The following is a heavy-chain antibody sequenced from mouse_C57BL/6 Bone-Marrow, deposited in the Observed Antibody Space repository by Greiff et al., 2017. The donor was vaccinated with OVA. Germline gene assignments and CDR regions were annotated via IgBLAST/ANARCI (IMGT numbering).Heavy chain of an antibody. CDR2: INPNNGGT. J-gene: IGHJ2*01. Sequence: EVQLQQSGPELVKPGASVKISCKASGYTFTDYYMNWVKQSHGKSLEWIGDINPNNGGTSYNQKFKGKATLTVDKSSSTAYMELRSLTSEDSAVYYCASGPIYDGSYFDYWGQGTTLTVSS. CDR1: GYTFTDYY. CDR3: ASGPIYDGSYFDY. V-gene: IGHV1-26*01. D-gene: IGHD2-3*01.